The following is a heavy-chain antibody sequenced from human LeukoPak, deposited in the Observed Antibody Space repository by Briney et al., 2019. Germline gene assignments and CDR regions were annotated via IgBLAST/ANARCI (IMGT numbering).Heavy chain of an antibody. V-gene: IGHV4-61*02. CDR1: GGSISSGSYY. J-gene: IGHJ4*02. D-gene: IGHD3-22*01. Sequence: SQTLSLTCTVSGGSISSGSYYWSWIRQPAGKGLEWIGRIYTSGSTNYNPSLKSRVTISVATSKNQFSLKLSSVTAADTAVYYCASIGLLQYFDYWGQGTLVTVSS. CDR2: IYTSGST. CDR3: ASIGLLQYFDY.